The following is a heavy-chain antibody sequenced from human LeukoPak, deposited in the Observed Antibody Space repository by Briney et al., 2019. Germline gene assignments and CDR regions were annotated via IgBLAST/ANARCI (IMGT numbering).Heavy chain of an antibody. CDR3: ARAEGFDP. Sequence: GGSVNVSCKACGCTFSSYAMSSLRPARGQGLEWMEWINPNSGGTNYAQKFQGRVTMTRDTSIRTAYMELSRLRSDDTAVYYCARAEGFDPWGQGTLVTVSS. V-gene: IGHV1-2*02. J-gene: IGHJ5*02. CDR1: GCTFSSYA. CDR2: INPNSGGT.